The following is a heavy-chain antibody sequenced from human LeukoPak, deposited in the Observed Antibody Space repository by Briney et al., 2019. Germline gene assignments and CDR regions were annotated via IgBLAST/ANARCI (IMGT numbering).Heavy chain of an antibody. V-gene: IGHV3-21*06. Sequence: GGSLRLSCVASGFSFFRSGMSWVRQAPGKGLEWVSAISGSGNNTYYADSVKGRFTISRDNVKNSLYLQINSLRVEDTSVYYCVRGGAARPDYWGQGTLVTVSS. D-gene: IGHD6-6*01. CDR2: ISGSGNNT. CDR3: VRGGAARPDY. CDR1: GFSFFRSG. J-gene: IGHJ4*02.